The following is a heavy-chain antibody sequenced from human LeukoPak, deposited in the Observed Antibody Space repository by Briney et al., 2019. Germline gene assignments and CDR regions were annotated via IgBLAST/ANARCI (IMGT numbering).Heavy chain of an antibody. Sequence: GESLRISCKGSGYSFTSYWISWVRQMPGKGLEWMGRIDPSDSYTNYSPSFQGHVTISADKSISTAYLQWSSLKASDTAMYYCARSRDCRSTSCRNIVDYWGQGTLVTVSS. D-gene: IGHD2-2*01. J-gene: IGHJ4*02. V-gene: IGHV5-10-1*01. CDR1: GYSFTSYW. CDR2: IDPSDSYT. CDR3: ARSRDCRSTSCRNIVDY.